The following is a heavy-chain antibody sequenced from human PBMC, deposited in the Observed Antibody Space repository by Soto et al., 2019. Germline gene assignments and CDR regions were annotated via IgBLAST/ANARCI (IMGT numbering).Heavy chain of an antibody. V-gene: IGHV1-69*01. Sequence: QVQLVQSGAEVKKPGSSVKVSCKASGGTFSSYAISWVRQAPGQVLEWMGGIIPIFGTANYAQKFQGRVTITADESTSTADMELSSLRSEDTAVYYCARDENSYGSDIGWFDPWGEGTLVTVSS. J-gene: IGHJ5*02. D-gene: IGHD5-18*01. CDR3: ARDENSYGSDIGWFDP. CDR1: GGTFSSYA. CDR2: IIPIFGTA.